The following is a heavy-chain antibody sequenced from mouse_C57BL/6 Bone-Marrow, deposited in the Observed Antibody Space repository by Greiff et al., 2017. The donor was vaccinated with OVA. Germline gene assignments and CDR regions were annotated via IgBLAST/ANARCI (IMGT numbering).Heavy chain of an antibody. J-gene: IGHJ3*01. CDR1: GYTFTSYD. CDR3: ARPFYYYGSSYAWFAY. CDR2: IYPRDGST. V-gene: IGHV1-85*01. D-gene: IGHD1-1*01. Sequence: QVQLQQSGPELVKPGASVKLSCKASGYTFTSYDINWVKQRPGQGLEWIGWIYPRDGSTKYNEKFKGKATLTVDTSSSTAYMELHSLTSEDSAVYFCARPFYYYGSSYAWFAYWGQGTLVTVSA.